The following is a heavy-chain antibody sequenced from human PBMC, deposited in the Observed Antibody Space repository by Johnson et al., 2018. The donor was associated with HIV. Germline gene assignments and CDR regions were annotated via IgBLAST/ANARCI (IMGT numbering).Heavy chain of an antibody. CDR1: GFTFRSYT. CDR3: AKGLNYYDSSGPDAFDI. Sequence: VQLVESGGGVVQPGRSLRLSCAASGFTFRSYTVHWVRQAPGKGLEWVSGINWNGGSTDFADSVKGRFTVSRDNAKNSLYLQMNSLRAEDTAVYYCAKGLNYYDSSGPDAFDIWGQGTMVTVSS. J-gene: IGHJ3*02. V-gene: IGHV3-20*04. CDR2: INWNGGST. D-gene: IGHD3-22*01.